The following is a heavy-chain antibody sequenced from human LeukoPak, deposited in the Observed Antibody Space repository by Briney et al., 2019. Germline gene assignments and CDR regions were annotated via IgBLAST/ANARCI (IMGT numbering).Heavy chain of an antibody. D-gene: IGHD5-12*01. CDR1: GGTFSSYA. Sequence: ASVKVSCKASGGTFSSYAISWVRQAPGQGLEWMGWISAYNGNTNYAQKLQGRVTMTTDTSTSTAYMELRSLRSDDTAVYYCARAKRWLQLGGIDYWGQGTLVTVSS. J-gene: IGHJ4*02. CDR2: ISAYNGNT. V-gene: IGHV1-18*01. CDR3: ARAKRWLQLGGIDY.